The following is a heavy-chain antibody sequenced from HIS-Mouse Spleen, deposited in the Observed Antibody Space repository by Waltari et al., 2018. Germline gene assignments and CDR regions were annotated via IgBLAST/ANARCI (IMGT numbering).Heavy chain of an antibody. J-gene: IGHJ3*02. CDR3: ARDAGYSSSWYAFDI. CDR2: INPNSGGT. D-gene: IGHD6-13*01. CDR1: GYTFTGHY. V-gene: IGHV1-2*02. Sequence: QVQLVQSGAEVKKPGASVKVPCKASGYTFTGHYMHGVRQAPGQGLEWMGWINPNSGGTNYAQKFQGRVTMTRDTSISTAYMELSRLRSDDTAVYYCARDAGYSSSWYAFDIWGQGTMVTVSS.